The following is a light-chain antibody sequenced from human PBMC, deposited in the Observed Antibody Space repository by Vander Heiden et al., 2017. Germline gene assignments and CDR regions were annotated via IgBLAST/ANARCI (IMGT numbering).Light chain of an antibody. J-gene: IGKJ2*02. V-gene: IGKV4-1*01. CDR2: WAS. Sequence: DSVMTPSLGSLAVSPGATATTNCKSSQSVLDSSNNKNYLAWYQQKPGQPPKLLIYWASTRESGVPDRFSGSGSGTDFTLTISSLQAEDVAVYYCQQYYSTPCTFGQGTKLEIK. CDR3: QQYYSTPCT. CDR1: QSVLDSSNNKNY.